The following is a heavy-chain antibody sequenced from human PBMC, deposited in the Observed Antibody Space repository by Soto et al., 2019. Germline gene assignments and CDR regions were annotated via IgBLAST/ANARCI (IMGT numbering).Heavy chain of an antibody. Sequence: PGESLKISCKGPGYSFTSYWISWVRQMPGKGLEWMGRIDPSDSYTNYSPSFQGHVTISVDKSINTAYLQWNSLKASDTAMYYCARQGGEYNTMSDYWGQGTLVTVSS. CDR2: IDPSDSYT. V-gene: IGHV5-10-1*01. CDR1: GYSFTSYW. CDR3: ARQGGEYNTMSDY. D-gene: IGHD3-10*01. J-gene: IGHJ4*02.